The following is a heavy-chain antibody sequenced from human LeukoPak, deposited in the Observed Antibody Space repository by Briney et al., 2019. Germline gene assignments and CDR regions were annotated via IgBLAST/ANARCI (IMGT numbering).Heavy chain of an antibody. Sequence: PGGSLRLSCAASGFTFSSYWMSWVRQAPGKGLEWVAVIWYDGSNKYYADSVKGRFTISRDNSKNTLYLQMNSLRAEDTAVYYCATGTTEYYFDYWGQGTLVTVSS. CDR1: GFTFSSYW. D-gene: IGHD1-7*01. CDR3: ATGTTEYYFDY. CDR2: IWYDGSNK. J-gene: IGHJ4*02. V-gene: IGHV3-33*08.